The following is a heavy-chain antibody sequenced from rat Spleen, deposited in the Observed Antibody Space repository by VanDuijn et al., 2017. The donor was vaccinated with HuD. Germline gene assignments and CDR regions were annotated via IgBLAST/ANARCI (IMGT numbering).Heavy chain of an antibody. Sequence: EVQLQESGPGLVKPSHSLSLTCSVTGYSIPSTYWFWIRKFPGNKMEWIGHISYSGSTRYNPSLKSRISITRDTSKNQFFLQLNSVTTEDTATYYCVRSVGYTYSFFDYWGQGVMVTVSS. J-gene: IGHJ2*01. CDR3: VRSVGYTYSFFDY. CDR1: GYSIPSTY. D-gene: IGHD1-4*01. V-gene: IGHV3-1*01. CDR2: ISYSGST.